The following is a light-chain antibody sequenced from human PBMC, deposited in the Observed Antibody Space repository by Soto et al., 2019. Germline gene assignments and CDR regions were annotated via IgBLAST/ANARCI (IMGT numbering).Light chain of an antibody. Sequence: ETVLTQSPGTLSLSPGERATLSCRASQSVGNNYLAWFQQKHGQAPRLLIYGASSRATGIPDRFSGSGSGTDFTLAISGLEPEDFAVYYCHQYATSPLTFGGGTKVAIK. CDR1: QSVGNNY. V-gene: IGKV3-20*01. J-gene: IGKJ4*01. CDR2: GAS. CDR3: HQYATSPLT.